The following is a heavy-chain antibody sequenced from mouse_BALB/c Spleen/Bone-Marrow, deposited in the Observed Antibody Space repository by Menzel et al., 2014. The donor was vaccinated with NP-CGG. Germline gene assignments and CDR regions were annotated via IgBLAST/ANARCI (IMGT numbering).Heavy chain of an antibody. J-gene: IGHJ4*01. V-gene: IGHV14-3*02. D-gene: IGHD4-1*01. CDR2: IDPANGNT. Sequence: VQLQQSGAELVKPGASVKLSCTASGFNIKDTYMHWVKQRPEQGLEWIGRIDPANGNTKYDPKFQGKATITADTSSNTAYVQLSSLTSEDTAVYYGARWEYYAMDYWGQGTSVTVSS. CDR1: GFNIKDTY. CDR3: ARWEYYAMDY.